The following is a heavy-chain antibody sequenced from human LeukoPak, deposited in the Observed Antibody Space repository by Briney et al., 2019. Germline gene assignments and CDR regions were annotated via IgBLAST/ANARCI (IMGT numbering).Heavy chain of an antibody. CDR2: INPNSGGT. Sequence: ASVKVSCKASGYTFTGYYMHWVRQAPGQGLEWMGRINPNSGGTNYAQKFQGRVTMTRDTSISTAYMELSMLRSDDTAVYYCARVLSYYDSSGYSSDYYYYGMDVWGQGTTVTVSS. D-gene: IGHD3-22*01. CDR1: GYTFTGYY. CDR3: ARVLSYYDSSGYSSDYYYYGMDV. J-gene: IGHJ6*02. V-gene: IGHV1-2*06.